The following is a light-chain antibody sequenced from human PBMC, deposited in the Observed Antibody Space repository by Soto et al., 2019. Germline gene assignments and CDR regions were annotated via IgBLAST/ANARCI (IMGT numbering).Light chain of an antibody. J-gene: IGKJ4*01. CDR2: DVS. CDR1: QSVTNN. V-gene: IGKV3D-15*01. Sequence: EKVMTQSPATLSVSPRETATPSCRASQSVTNNYLAWYQQKPGLAPRLLIHDVSTRATGIPARFSGSGSGTEFTLTISSLQSEDFAVYYCQQYDDCPLTFGGGTKVDIK. CDR3: QQYDDCPLT.